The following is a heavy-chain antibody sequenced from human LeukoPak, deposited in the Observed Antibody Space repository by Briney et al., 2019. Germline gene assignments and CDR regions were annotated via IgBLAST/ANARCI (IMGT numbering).Heavy chain of an antibody. V-gene: IGHV3-23*01. Sequence: GGSLRLSCAASGFTFSTFAMIWVRQPPGKGLEWVSSIFPSGGEIHYADSVRGRFTISRDNSKSTLSLQMNSLRAEDTAIYYCARGPSGYHNTGGQGTLVTVSS. J-gene: IGHJ4*02. CDR1: GFTFSTFA. D-gene: IGHD5-12*01. CDR3: ARGPSGYHNT. CDR2: IFPSGGEI.